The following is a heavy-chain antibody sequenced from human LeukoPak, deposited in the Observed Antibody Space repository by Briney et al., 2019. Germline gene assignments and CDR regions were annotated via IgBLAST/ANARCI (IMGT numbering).Heavy chain of an antibody. CDR1: GYTFTGYY. D-gene: IGHD2-2*01. CDR3: ARDAAFYCSSTSCYDNWFDP. J-gene: IGHJ5*02. Sequence: ASVKVSCKASGYTFTGYYMHWVRQAPGQGLEWMGWINPNSGGTNYAQEFQGRVTMTRDTSISTAYMELSRLRSDDTAVYYCARDAAFYCSSTSCYDNWFDPWGQGTLVTVSS. V-gene: IGHV1-2*02. CDR2: INPNSGGT.